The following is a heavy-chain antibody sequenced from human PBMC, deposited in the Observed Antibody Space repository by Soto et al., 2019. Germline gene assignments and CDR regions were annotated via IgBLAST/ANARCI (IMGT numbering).Heavy chain of an antibody. D-gene: IGHD3-3*01. Sequence: QVQLVESGGGVVQPGRSLRLSCAASGFIFSSYAMHWVRQAPGKGLEWVAVISYDGSNKYYADSVKGRFTISRDNSKNTLYLQMTSLRAEDTAVYYCARDRFWSGYRSLDYWGQGPLVTVSS. CDR1: GFIFSSYA. CDR3: ARDRFWSGYRSLDY. V-gene: IGHV3-30-3*01. J-gene: IGHJ4*02. CDR2: ISYDGSNK.